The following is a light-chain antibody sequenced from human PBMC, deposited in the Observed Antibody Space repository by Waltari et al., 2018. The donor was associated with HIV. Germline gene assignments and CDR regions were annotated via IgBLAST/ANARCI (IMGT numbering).Light chain of an antibody. V-gene: IGKV1-39*01. Sequence: DTQMTQAPSSLSASVGDRVTIPCRASQSVNNFLNWYQQKPGKAPKLLISAASSLHSGVPSMCSGSGAGTDFTLTISSLLPENFATYYCQQSYSTPLTFGGGTKVEIK. CDR2: AAS. J-gene: IGKJ4*01. CDR3: QQSYSTPLT. CDR1: QSVNNF.